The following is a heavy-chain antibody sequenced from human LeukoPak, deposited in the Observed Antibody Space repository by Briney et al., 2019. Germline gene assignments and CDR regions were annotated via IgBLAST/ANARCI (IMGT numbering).Heavy chain of an antibody. CDR3: ARPSFDWLLRNWYFDL. J-gene: IGHJ2*01. Sequence: GGSLRLSCAASGFTFSSYWMHWVRQAPGKGLVCVSRINSDRSSTSYADSVKGRFTISRDNAKNTLYLQMNSLRAEDTAVYYCARPSFDWLLRNWYFDLWGRGTLVTVSS. V-gene: IGHV3-74*01. CDR1: GFTFSSYW. CDR2: INSDRSST. D-gene: IGHD3-9*01.